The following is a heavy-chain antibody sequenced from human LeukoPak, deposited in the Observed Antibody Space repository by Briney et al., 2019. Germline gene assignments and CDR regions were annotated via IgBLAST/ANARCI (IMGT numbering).Heavy chain of an antibody. Sequence: SETLSLTCAVYGGSFSGYYWSWIRQPPGKGLEWIGEINHSGSTNYNPSLKSRVTISVDTSKNQFSLKLSSVTAADTAVYYCARVGITMVRGALGYWGQGTLVTVSS. CDR2: INHSGST. CDR3: ARVGITMVRGALGY. J-gene: IGHJ4*02. CDR1: GGSFSGYY. D-gene: IGHD3-10*01. V-gene: IGHV4-34*01.